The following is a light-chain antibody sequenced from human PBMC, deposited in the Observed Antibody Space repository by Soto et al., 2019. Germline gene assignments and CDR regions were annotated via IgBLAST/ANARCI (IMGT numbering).Light chain of an antibody. CDR1: QGISSA. J-gene: IGKJ3*01. Sequence: ALQLTQSPSSLSASVGDRVTITCRTSQGISSALAWYQQKPGKPPKLLIYDASSLQTGVPPRFSGSGSGTDFTLTIIRLQPEDFATYYCQQFHSYPRTFGPGTKVDVK. CDR3: QQFHSYPRT. V-gene: IGKV1-13*02. CDR2: DAS.